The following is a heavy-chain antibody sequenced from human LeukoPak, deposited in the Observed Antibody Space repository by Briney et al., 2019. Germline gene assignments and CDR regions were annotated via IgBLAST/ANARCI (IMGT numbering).Heavy chain of an antibody. Sequence: GRSLRLSCEASVLTFSDYGMHWVRQAPGKGLEWVAAISHDGSSQNFADSVKGRFTVSRDNSRNTLFLQMNSLRTEDTAVYYCARTVATIALPSFKYWGQGTLVTVSS. V-gene: IGHV3-30*03. CDR1: VLTFSDYG. J-gene: IGHJ4*02. CDR3: ARTVATIALPSFKY. CDR2: ISHDGSSQ. D-gene: IGHD5-12*01.